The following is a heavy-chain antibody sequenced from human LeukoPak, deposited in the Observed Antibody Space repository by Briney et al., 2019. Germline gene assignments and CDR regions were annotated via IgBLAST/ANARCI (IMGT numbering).Heavy chain of an antibody. D-gene: IGHD1-26*01. V-gene: IGHV4-59*08. CDR3: ARQGSGGRAFDI. CDR1: GGSISSYY. Sequence: SETLSLTCTVSGGSISSYYWNWIRQPPGKGLEWIGYIYYSGSTNYNPSLKSRVTTLVDTSKNQFSLRLSSVTAADTAVYYCARQGSGGRAFDIWGQGTMVTVSS. J-gene: IGHJ3*02. CDR2: IYYSGST.